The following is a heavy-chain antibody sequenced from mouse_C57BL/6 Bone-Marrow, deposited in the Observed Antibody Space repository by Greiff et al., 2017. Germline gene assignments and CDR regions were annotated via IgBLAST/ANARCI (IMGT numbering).Heavy chain of an antibody. Sequence: VQLQQSGAELVRPGTSVKVSCKASGYAFTNYLIEWVKQRPGQGLEWIGVINPGSGGTNYNEKFKGEATLTADKSSSTAYMQLSSLTSEDSAVYFCARGFIYYYGSSYFSYAMDYWGQGTSVTVSS. CDR2: INPGSGGT. CDR3: ARGFIYYYGSSYFSYAMDY. CDR1: GYAFTNYL. J-gene: IGHJ4*01. V-gene: IGHV1-54*01. D-gene: IGHD1-1*01.